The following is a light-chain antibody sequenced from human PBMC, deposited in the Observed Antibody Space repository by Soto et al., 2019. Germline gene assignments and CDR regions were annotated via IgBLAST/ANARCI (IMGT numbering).Light chain of an antibody. CDR3: QHYGGSPIT. CDR1: QSVSSS. J-gene: IGKJ5*01. V-gene: IGKV3-20*01. Sequence: EIVLTQSPGTLSLSPGERATLSCRASQSVSSSLAWYQQKPGQAPRLLISDASTRATGIPDRFSGIGSGTDFTLTISRLEPEDFALYYCQHYGGSPITFGQGTRLEIK. CDR2: DAS.